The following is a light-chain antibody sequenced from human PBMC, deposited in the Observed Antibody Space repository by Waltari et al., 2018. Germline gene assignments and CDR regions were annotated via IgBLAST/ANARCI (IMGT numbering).Light chain of an antibody. V-gene: IGLV3-19*01. CDR3: NSRDSSGRHLV. Sequence: SSELTQQPAVSVALGQKVRITCQGYSLIYYYACRYQQKPGQAPVLVMYDQDTRPSGIPDRFSASSSGNTVSLTIAGAQAEDEADYHCNSRDSSGRHLVFGGGTKLTVL. J-gene: IGLJ3*02. CDR1: SLIYYY. CDR2: DQD.